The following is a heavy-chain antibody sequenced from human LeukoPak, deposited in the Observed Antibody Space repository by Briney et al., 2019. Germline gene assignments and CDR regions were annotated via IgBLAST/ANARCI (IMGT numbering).Heavy chain of an antibody. CDR1: GYTFTSYY. Sequence: ASVKVSCKASGYTFTSYYMHWVRQAPGQGLEWMGIINPSGGSTSYAQKFQGRVTMTRDASTSTVYMELSSLRSEDTAVYYCARDGPRIAALGEDFDYWGQGTLVTVSS. D-gene: IGHD6-6*01. J-gene: IGHJ4*02. CDR3: ARDGPRIAALGEDFDY. CDR2: INPSGGST. V-gene: IGHV1-46*01.